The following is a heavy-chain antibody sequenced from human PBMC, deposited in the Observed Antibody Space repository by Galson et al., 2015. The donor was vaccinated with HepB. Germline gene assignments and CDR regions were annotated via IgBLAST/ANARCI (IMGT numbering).Heavy chain of an antibody. V-gene: IGHV3-23*01. CDR1: GFTFSSYA. CDR3: ANDIAVAGKVIGATSDH. Sequence: SLRLSCAASGFTFSSYAMSWVRQAPGKGLEWVSAISGSGGSTYYADSVKGRFTISRDNSKNTLYLQMNSLRAEDTAVYYCANDIAVAGKVIGATSDHWGQGTLVTVSS. D-gene: IGHD6-19*01. J-gene: IGHJ5*02. CDR2: ISGSGGST.